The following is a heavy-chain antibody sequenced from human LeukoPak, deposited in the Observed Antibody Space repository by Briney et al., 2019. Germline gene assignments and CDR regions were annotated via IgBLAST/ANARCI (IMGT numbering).Heavy chain of an antibody. CDR2: ISSSTSYT. D-gene: IGHD3-22*01. Sequence: SGGSLRLSCAASGFTFSSYEMNWVRQAPGKGLEWVSYISSSTSYTNYADSVEGRFTISRDNAKNSLYLQMNSLRAEDTAVYYCARDYYDSSGYSGDYYYGMDVWGQGTTVTVSS. V-gene: IGHV3-21*05. CDR3: ARDYYDSSGYSGDYYYGMDV. CDR1: GFTFSSYE. J-gene: IGHJ6*02.